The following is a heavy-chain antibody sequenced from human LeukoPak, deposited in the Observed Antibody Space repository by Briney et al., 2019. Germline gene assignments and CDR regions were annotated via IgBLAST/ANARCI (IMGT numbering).Heavy chain of an antibody. CDR3: AKNWAAADYYFDY. V-gene: IGHV3-23*01. D-gene: IGHD6-13*01. J-gene: IGHJ4*02. Sequence: AGGSLRLSCAASGFTFSSYAMSWVRQAPGKGLEWVSAISGSGGSTYYADSVKGRFTISRDNSKNTLYLQMNSLRAEDTAVYYCAKNWAAADYYFDYWGQGTLVTVSS. CDR2: ISGSGGST. CDR1: GFTFSSYA.